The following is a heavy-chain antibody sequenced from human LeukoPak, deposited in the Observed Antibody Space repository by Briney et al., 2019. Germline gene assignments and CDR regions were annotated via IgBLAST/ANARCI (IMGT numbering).Heavy chain of an antibody. CDR1: GYTFTSYY. J-gene: IGHJ5*02. V-gene: IGHV1-46*01. D-gene: IGHD2-2*02. CDR3: AKRREVVPAAIRGGEFDP. CDR2: INPSGGST. Sequence: VASVKVSCKASGYTFTSYYMHWVRQAPGQGLEWMGIINPSGGSTSYAQKFQGRVTMTRNTSISTAYMELSSPRSEDTAVYYCAKRREVVPAAIRGGEFDPWGQGTLVTVSS.